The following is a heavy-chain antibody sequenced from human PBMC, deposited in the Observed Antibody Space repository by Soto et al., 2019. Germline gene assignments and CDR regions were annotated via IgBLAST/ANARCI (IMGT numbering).Heavy chain of an antibody. Sequence: QVQLVESGGGVVQPGRSLRLSCAASGFTFNNYALHWVRQTPGKGLEWVAAISHDGKDKNYADSVKGRFTISRDNSKNTLYLQMNSLTAEDTALYYCARDFYGSGSYGIRFDYWGQGTLVTVSS. CDR1: GFTFNNYA. CDR2: ISHDGKDK. D-gene: IGHD3-10*01. J-gene: IGHJ4*02. CDR3: ARDFYGSGSYGIRFDY. V-gene: IGHV3-30*04.